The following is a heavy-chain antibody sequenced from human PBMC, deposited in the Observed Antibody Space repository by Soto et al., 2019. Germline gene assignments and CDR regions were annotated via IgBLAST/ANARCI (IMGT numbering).Heavy chain of an antibody. Sequence: SETLSLTCSVSGGSVSNKTYYWSWIRQPPGKRLEWIGYVYYSGTTNYNPSLKSRVTISVDLSKNQFSLRLSSVTTADTALYYCARTTAVPNTLRSRYFFGYWGQGTLVTSPQ. CDR1: GGSVSNKTYY. CDR3: ARTTAVPNTLRSRYFFGY. V-gene: IGHV4-61*01. CDR2: VYYSGTT. J-gene: IGHJ4*02. D-gene: IGHD4-17*01.